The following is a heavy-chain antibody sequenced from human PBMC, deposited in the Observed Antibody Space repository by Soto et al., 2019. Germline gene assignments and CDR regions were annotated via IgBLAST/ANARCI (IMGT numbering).Heavy chain of an antibody. J-gene: IGHJ3*02. CDR2: INPNSGGT. CDR3: ARVVGGSRFDTFDI. Sequence: ASVKVSCKASRYTFTGYYMHWVRQAPGQGLEWMGWINPNSGGTNYAQKFQGWVTMTRDTSISTAYMELSRLRSDDTAVYYCARVVGGSRFDTFDIWGQGTMVTVSS. V-gene: IGHV1-2*04. CDR1: RYTFTGYY. D-gene: IGHD1-26*01.